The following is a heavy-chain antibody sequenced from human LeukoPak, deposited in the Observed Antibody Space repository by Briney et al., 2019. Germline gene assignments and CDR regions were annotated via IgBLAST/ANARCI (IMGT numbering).Heavy chain of an antibody. V-gene: IGHV3-7*01. CDR2: IRQDGSEK. J-gene: IGHJ6*02. CDR3: ARDALEDYYGSGSYYAYYGMDV. Sequence: GGSLRLSCAASGFTFSSYGMHWVRQAPGKGLEWVANIRQDGSEKYYVDSVKGRLTISRDNAKNSLYLQMNSLRAEDTAVYYCARDALEDYYGSGSYYAYYGMDVWGQGTTVTVSS. CDR1: GFTFSSYG. D-gene: IGHD3-10*01.